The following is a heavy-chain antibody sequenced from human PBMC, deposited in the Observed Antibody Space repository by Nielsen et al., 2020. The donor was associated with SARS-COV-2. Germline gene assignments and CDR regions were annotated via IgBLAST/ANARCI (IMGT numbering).Heavy chain of an antibody. V-gene: IGHV4-4*02. Sequence: SETLSLTCAVSGGSFSSNDWCTWVRQSPGKGLEWIGEVSHSGSTNYSPSLKSRVIISVDTSKNQISLMVSSLTAADTAVYYCARLFRYCGGGSCAYMDVWGKGTTVTVSS. CDR3: ARLFRYCGGGSCAYMDV. CDR2: VSHSGST. CDR1: GGSFSSNDW. J-gene: IGHJ6*03. D-gene: IGHD2-15*01.